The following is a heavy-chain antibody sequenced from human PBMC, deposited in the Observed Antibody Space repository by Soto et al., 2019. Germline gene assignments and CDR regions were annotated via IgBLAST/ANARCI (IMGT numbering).Heavy chain of an antibody. CDR1: GDSISSGDYY. Sequence: ASETLSLTCTVSGDSISSGDYYWSWIRQPPGKGLEWIGLIYYSGSTHYNPSLKSRLIISVNTSKNQFSLKLTSATAADTAVYYCARDFKRYSSSTGPLEYWGQGTLVTVSS. CDR2: IYYSGST. D-gene: IGHD6-6*01. CDR3: ARDFKRYSSSTGPLEY. V-gene: IGHV4-30-4*01. J-gene: IGHJ4*02.